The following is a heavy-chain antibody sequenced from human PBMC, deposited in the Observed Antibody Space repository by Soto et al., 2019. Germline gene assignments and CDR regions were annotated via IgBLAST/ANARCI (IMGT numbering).Heavy chain of an antibody. Sequence: QVQLVQSGAEVKKPGSSVKVSCKASGGTFTNYAVSWVRQAPGQGLEWMGDIIPIFGTANYAQKFQGRVTITADESTSTAYMELSSLRSEDTAVYYCARSGIAAAGTFGWFDPWGQGTLVTVSS. CDR3: ARSGIAAAGTFGWFDP. CDR2: IIPIFGTA. D-gene: IGHD6-13*01. CDR1: GGTFTNYA. J-gene: IGHJ5*02. V-gene: IGHV1-69*01.